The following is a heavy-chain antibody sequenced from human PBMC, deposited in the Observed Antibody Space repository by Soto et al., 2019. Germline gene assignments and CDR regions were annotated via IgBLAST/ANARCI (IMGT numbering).Heavy chain of an antibody. V-gene: IGHV3-30-3*01. Sequence: GGSLRLSCAASGFTFSSYAMHWVRQAPGKGLEWVAVISYDGSNKYYADSVKGRFTISRDNSKNTLYLQMNSLRAEDTAVYYCAGGSSSSWFDYWGQGTLVTVSS. CDR1: GFTFSSYA. J-gene: IGHJ4*02. CDR3: AGGSSSSWFDY. CDR2: ISYDGSNK. D-gene: IGHD6-13*01.